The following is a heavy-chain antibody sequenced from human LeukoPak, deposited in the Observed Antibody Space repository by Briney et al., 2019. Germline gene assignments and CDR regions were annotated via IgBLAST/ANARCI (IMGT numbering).Heavy chain of an antibody. CDR3: AFSRWPGYPNNWFDP. D-gene: IGHD6-13*01. Sequence: SETLSLTCTVSGGSISSYYWSWIRQPPGKGLEWIGYIYYSGSTNYNPSLKSRVTISVDTSKNQFSLKLSSVTAADTAVYYCAFSRWPGYPNNWFDPWGQGTLVTVSS. V-gene: IGHV4-59*01. J-gene: IGHJ5*02. CDR2: IYYSGST. CDR1: GGSISSYY.